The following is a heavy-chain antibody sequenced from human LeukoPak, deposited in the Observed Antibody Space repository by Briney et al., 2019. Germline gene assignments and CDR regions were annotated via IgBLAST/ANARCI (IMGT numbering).Heavy chain of an antibody. J-gene: IGHJ4*02. D-gene: IGHD3-10*01. CDR3: AKDQGSGSSLDY. Sequence: PGGSLRLSCAASGFTFDDYAMHWVRQAPGKGLEWVSLISWDGGSTYYADSVKGRFTISRDNSKNSLYLQMNSLRAEDTALYYCAKDQGSGSSLDYWGQGTLVTVSS. CDR1: GFTFDDYA. V-gene: IGHV3-43D*03. CDR2: ISWDGGST.